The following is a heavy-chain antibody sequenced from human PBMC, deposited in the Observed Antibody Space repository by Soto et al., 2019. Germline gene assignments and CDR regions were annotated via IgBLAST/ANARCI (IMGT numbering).Heavy chain of an antibody. Sequence: SETLSLTCTVSGGSISSYYWSWIRQPPGKGLKWIGYIYYSGSTNYNPSLKSRVTISVDTSKNQFSLKLSSVTAADTAVYYCANANYYDSSGYYYYYYYGMDVWGQGTTVTVSS. J-gene: IGHJ6*02. CDR2: IYYSGST. D-gene: IGHD3-22*01. V-gene: IGHV4-59*01. CDR1: GGSISSYY. CDR3: ANANYYDSSGYYYYYYYGMDV.